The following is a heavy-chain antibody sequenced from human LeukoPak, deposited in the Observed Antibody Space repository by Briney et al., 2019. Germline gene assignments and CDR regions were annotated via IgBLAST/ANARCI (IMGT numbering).Heavy chain of an antibody. J-gene: IGHJ3*02. CDR3: ARGFDGPNAFDI. D-gene: IGHD3-9*01. V-gene: IGHV4-59*01. CDR1: GGSINSYY. Sequence: SETLSLTCTVSGGSINSYYWSWIRQPPGKGLQWIGCIHYSWSTNYNPSLKSRVTISVDTSKNQFSLKLSSVTAADTAVYYCARGFDGPNAFDIWGQGTMVTVSS. CDR2: IHYSWST.